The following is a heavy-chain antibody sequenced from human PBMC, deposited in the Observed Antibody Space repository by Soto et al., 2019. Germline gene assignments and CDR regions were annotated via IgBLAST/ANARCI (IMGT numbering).Heavy chain of an antibody. CDR2: IYYSGST. D-gene: IGHD3-22*01. V-gene: IGHV4-59*01. CDR3: ARAIPHYYDSSGYDAFDI. Sequence: SETLSLTCTVSGGSISSYYWSWIRQPPGKGLEWIGYIYYSGSTNYNPSLKSRVTISVDTSKNQFSLKLSSVTAADTAVYCCARAIPHYYDSSGYDAFDIWGQGTMVTVSS. J-gene: IGHJ3*02. CDR1: GGSISSYY.